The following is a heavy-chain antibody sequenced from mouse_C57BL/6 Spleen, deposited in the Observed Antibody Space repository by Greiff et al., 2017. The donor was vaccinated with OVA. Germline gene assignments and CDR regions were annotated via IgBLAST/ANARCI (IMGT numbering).Heavy chain of an antibody. CDR3: AREGAYYSNLFAY. V-gene: IGHV1-22*01. Sequence: EVQLQQSGPELVKPGASVKMSCKASGYTFTDYNMHWVKQSHGKSLEWIGYINPNNGGTSYNQKFKGKATLTVNKSSSTAYMQLSSLTSEDSAVYFCAREGAYYSNLFAYWGQGTLVTVSA. CDR2: INPNNGGT. J-gene: IGHJ3*01. D-gene: IGHD2-5*01. CDR1: GYTFTDYN.